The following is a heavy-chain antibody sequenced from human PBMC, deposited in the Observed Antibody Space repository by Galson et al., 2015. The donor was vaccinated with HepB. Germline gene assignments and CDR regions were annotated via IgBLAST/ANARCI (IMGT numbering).Heavy chain of an antibody. CDR1: GFTFDDYT. CDR3: VKDLTYYYGSGISRAYGLDV. D-gene: IGHD3-10*01. J-gene: IGHJ6*02. V-gene: IGHV3-43*01. CDR2: IGWDGVTT. Sequence: SLRLSCAASGFTFDDYTMHWVRQVPGKSLGWVSLIGWDGVTTYYANSVRGRFTISRDNSKHSLFLQMNSLRTQDTGLYYCVKDLTYYYGSGISRAYGLDVWGQGTTVTVAS.